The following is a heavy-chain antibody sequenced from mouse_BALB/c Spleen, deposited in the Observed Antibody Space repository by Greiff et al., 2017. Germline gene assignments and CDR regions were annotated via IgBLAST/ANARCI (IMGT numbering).Heavy chain of an antibody. CDR2: ISSGGST. CDR1: GFTFSSYA. D-gene: IGHD2-14*01. J-gene: IGHJ3*01. V-gene: IGHV5-6-5*01. Sequence: EVKLVESGGGLVKPGGSLKLSCAASGFTFSSYAMSWVRQTPEKRLEWVASISSGGSTYYPDSVKGRFTISRDNARNILYLQMSSLRSEDTAMYYCARLDRYDAWFAYWGQGTLVTVSA. CDR3: ARLDRYDAWFAY.